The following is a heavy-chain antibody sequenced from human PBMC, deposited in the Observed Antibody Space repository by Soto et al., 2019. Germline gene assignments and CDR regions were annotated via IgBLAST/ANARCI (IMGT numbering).Heavy chain of an antibody. CDR3: ATVNHGQKLYYFSGLDV. CDR1: GFNFGTYA. V-gene: IGHV3-30-3*01. J-gene: IGHJ6*02. CDR2: IAYDGINT. Sequence: GGSLRLSCAASGFNFGTYAIHWVRQAPGKGLQWVALIAYDGINTYYADSVKGRFTISRDNSKNTFHLQMNSLRPEDTGVYFCATVNHGQKLYYFSGLDVWGQGTSVTVSS.